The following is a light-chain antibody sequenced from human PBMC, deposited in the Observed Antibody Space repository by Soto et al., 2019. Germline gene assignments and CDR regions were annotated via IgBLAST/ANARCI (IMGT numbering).Light chain of an antibody. CDR2: KAS. CDR3: QQYNSYYT. Sequence: DIQMTQSPSTLSASVGDRVTITCRASQSISSWLAWYQQKPGKAPKLLIYKASSLESGVPSRFSGSGSGTEFTLTISRLQPDEFATYYRQQYNSYYTFGQGTKLEIK. V-gene: IGKV1-5*03. J-gene: IGKJ2*01. CDR1: QSISSW.